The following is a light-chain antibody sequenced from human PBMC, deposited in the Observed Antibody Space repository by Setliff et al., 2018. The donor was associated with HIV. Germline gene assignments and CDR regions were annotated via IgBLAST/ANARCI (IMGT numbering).Light chain of an antibody. V-gene: IGLV8-61*01. J-gene: IGLJ3*02. CDR1: TSSVSTCHY. CDR2: STN. CDR3: VLYMGNGISV. Sequence: QTVVTQPASFSVSPGGTVTLTCPLSTSSVSTCHYPTWYQHTPGQTPRMLIYSTNTRSSGVPDRFSGSMLGNRASLTISGAQADDELDHYCVLYMGNGISVFGGGTKVTVL.